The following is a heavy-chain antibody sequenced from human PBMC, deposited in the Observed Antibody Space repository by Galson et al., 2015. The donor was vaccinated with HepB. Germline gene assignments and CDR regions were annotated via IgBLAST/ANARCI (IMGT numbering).Heavy chain of an antibody. J-gene: IGHJ4*02. CDR3: ARERRWFGELLSLDY. D-gene: IGHD3-10*01. CDR1: GYTFTSYA. Sequence: SVKVSCKASGYTFTSYAMHWVRQAPGQRLEWMGWTNAGNGNTKYSQKFQGRVTITRDTSASTAYMELSSLRSEDTAVYYCARERRWFGELLSLDYWGQGTLVTVSS. CDR2: TNAGNGNT. V-gene: IGHV1-3*01.